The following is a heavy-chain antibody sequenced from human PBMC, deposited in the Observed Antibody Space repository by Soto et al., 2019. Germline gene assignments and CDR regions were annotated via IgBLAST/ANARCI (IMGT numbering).Heavy chain of an antibody. J-gene: IGHJ4*02. D-gene: IGHD3-16*01. CDR3: ARAKDGVYFEY. CDR1: GGSISSGDYY. Sequence: SETLSLTCTVSGGSISSGDYYWSWIRQPPGKGLEWIGYIYYSGSTYYNPSLKSRVTISVDTSKNQFSLKLSSVTAADTAVYYCARAKDGVYFEYWGQGTLVTVSS. CDR2: IYYSGST. V-gene: IGHV4-30-4*01.